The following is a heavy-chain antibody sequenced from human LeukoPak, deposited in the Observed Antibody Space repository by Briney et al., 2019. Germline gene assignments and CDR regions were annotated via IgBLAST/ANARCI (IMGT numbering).Heavy chain of an antibody. V-gene: IGHV3-11*06. CDR1: GFTFSDYY. Sequence: GGSLRLSCAASGFTFSDYYMSWIRQAPGKGLEWVSYISSSSSYTNYADSVKGRFTISRDNAKNSLYLQMNSLRDEDTAVYYCARLLRDSSGSYYFDYWGQGTLVTVSS. CDR3: ARLLRDSSGSYYFDY. D-gene: IGHD3-22*01. J-gene: IGHJ4*02. CDR2: ISSSSSYT.